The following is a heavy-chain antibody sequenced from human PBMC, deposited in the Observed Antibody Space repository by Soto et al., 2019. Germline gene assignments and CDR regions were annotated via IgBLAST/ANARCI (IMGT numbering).Heavy chain of an antibody. V-gene: IGHV3-23*01. CDR2: ISGSGGST. CDR1: GFTFSSYA. J-gene: IGHJ4*02. CDR3: AKWERYYDSNGYPFDY. Sequence: GGSLRLSCAASGFTFSSYAMSWVRQAPGKGLEWVSAISGSGGSTYYADSVKGRFAISRDNSKNTLYLQMNSLRAEDTAVYYCAKWERYYDSNGYPFDYWGQGTLVTVSS. D-gene: IGHD3-22*01.